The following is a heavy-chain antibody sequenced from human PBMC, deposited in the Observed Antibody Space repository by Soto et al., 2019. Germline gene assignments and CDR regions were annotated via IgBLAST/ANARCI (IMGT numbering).Heavy chain of an antibody. V-gene: IGHV3-21*01. CDR2: ISGASRYI. CDR3: ARDIELEYYFDY. CDR1: GFTFGSST. Sequence: KPGGSLRLSCAASGFTFGSSTMNWIRQAPGKGLEWVSSISGASRYIYYADSVKGRFTISRDNSKNTLYLQMNSLRAEDTAVYYCARDIELEYYFDYWGQGTLVTVSS. D-gene: IGHD1-1*01. J-gene: IGHJ4*02.